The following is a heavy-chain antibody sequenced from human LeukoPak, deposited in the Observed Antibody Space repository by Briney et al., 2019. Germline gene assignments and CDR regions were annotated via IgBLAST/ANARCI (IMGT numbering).Heavy chain of an antibody. CDR1: GYTFTSYG. CDR3: ARDTKALMVRGVMVGYYYYGMDV. D-gene: IGHD3-10*01. Sequence: ASVKVSCKASGYTFTSYGISWVRQASGQGLEWMGWISAYNGNTNYAQKLQGRVTMTTDTSTSTAYMELRSLRSDDTAVYYCARDTKALMVRGVMVGYYYYGMDVWGKGTTVTVSS. V-gene: IGHV1-18*04. J-gene: IGHJ6*04. CDR2: ISAYNGNT.